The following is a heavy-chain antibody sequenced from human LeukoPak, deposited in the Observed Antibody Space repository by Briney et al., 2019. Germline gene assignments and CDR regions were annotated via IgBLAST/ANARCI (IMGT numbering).Heavy chain of an antibody. Sequence: ASVKVSCKASGYTFTGYYMHWVRQAPGQGLEWMGWINPNSGGTNYAQKFQGRVTMTRDTSISTAYMELSRLRADDTAVYYCARIGIVGSYYYYYMDVWGKGTTVTVSS. V-gene: IGHV1-2*02. J-gene: IGHJ6*03. CDR2: INPNSGGT. CDR3: ARIGIVGSYYYYYMDV. CDR1: GYTFTGYY. D-gene: IGHD1-26*01.